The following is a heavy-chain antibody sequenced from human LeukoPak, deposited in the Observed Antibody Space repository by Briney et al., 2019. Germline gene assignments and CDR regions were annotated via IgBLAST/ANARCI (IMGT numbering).Heavy chain of an antibody. V-gene: IGHV3-23*01. CDR3: AKDGGLWVSAHWGDS. Sequence: GRALRLSSAASGFTFSSYTMSWVRQAPGKGLEWVSTITTSDGNTYYADSVKGRFTVSRDNSKNTLFLQMNSLRAEDTAVYYCAKDGGLWVSAHWGDSWGRGTLVTVSS. CDR1: GFTFSSYT. D-gene: IGHD7-27*01. J-gene: IGHJ4*02. CDR2: ITTSDGNT.